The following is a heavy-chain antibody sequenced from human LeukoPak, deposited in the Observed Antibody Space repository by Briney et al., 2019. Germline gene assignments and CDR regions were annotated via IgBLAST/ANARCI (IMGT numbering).Heavy chain of an antibody. CDR3: ARDFGGELRYFDWVSRVEFDH. V-gene: IGHV5-51*01. Sequence: GGALQSSCKGAGCFFTSYWIGWGRQMAGKGLEGMGIIYPGDCDTRYSPSFEGQVTISAGKTNRTAYLQWSSLKASDTAMYYCARDFGGELRYFDWVSRVEFDHWGQGTLVTVSS. D-gene: IGHD3-9*01. CDR1: GCFFTSYW. CDR2: IYPGDCDT. J-gene: IGHJ4*02.